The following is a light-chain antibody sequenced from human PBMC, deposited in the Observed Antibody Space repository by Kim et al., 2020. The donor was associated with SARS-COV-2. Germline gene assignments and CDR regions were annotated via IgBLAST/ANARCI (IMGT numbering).Light chain of an antibody. CDR2: DAS. CDR3: QQYDNLYT. J-gene: IGKJ2*01. CDR1: QDISNY. Sequence: LAASVGDRVTITCQASQDISNYVNWDQQKPGKAPKLLIYDASNLETGVPSRFSGSGAGTDFTFTISSLQPEDIATYYCQQYDNLYTFGQGTKLEI. V-gene: IGKV1-33*01.